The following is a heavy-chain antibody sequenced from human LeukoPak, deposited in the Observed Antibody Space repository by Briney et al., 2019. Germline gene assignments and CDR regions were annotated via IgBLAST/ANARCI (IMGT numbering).Heavy chain of an antibody. Sequence: SETLSLTCTVSGGSISSYYWSWIRQPPGKGLEWIGYIYYTGSTNYNPSLKSRVTISVDTSKNQFSLKLSSVTAADTAVYYCARDGISGSYYAEYFQHWGQGTLVTVSS. D-gene: IGHD1-26*01. CDR3: ARDGISGSYYAEYFQH. CDR2: IYYTGST. CDR1: GGSISSYY. V-gene: IGHV4-59*01. J-gene: IGHJ1*01.